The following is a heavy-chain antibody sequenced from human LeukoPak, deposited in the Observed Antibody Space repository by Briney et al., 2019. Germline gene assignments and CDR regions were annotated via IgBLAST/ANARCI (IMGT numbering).Heavy chain of an antibody. CDR3: ARSNSSGWYAPGAFDI. J-gene: IGHJ3*02. Sequence: PGGSLRLSCAASGFTFSSYSMNWVRQAPGKGLEWVSSISSSSSYIYYADSVKGRFTISRDNAKNSLYLQMNSLRAEDTAVYYCARSNSSGWYAPGAFDIWGQGTMVTVSS. CDR2: ISSSSSYI. V-gene: IGHV3-21*01. CDR1: GFTFSSYS. D-gene: IGHD6-19*01.